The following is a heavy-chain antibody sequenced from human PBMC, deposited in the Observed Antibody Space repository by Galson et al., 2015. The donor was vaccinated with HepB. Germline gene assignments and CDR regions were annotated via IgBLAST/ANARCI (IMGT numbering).Heavy chain of an antibody. CDR3: ARGIYYYDNSGQTGAFDY. J-gene: IGHJ4*02. V-gene: IGHV1-2*04. Sequence: SVKVSCKASGYTFTGYYMHWVRQAPGQGLEWMGWINPNSGGTNYAQKFQGWVTMTRDTSINTAYMELRRLRSDDTAVYYCARGIYYYDNSGQTGAFDYWGQGTLVTVSS. CDR1: GYTFTGYY. D-gene: IGHD3-22*01. CDR2: INPNSGGT.